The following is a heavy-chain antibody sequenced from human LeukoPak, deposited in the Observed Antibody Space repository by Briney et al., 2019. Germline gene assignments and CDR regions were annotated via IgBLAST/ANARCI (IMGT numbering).Heavy chain of an antibody. J-gene: IGHJ4*02. Sequence: GGSLRLSCAASGFTFSSHSMNWVRQAPGKGLEWVSSISSGSIYIFYADSVKGRFTISRDNAKNSLYLQMNSLRAEDTAVYYCARDSLYGDPFFDYWGQGTLVTVSS. D-gene: IGHD2-21*02. CDR1: GFTFSSHS. V-gene: IGHV3-21*01. CDR2: ISSGSIYI. CDR3: ARDSLYGDPFFDY.